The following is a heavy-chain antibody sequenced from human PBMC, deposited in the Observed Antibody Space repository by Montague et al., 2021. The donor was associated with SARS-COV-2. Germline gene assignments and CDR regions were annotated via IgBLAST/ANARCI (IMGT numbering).Heavy chain of an antibody. Sequence: SETLSLTCTVSGGSISSDYWSWIRQPPGRGLQWIGYISYSGSTNYKPSLKLKVTISVDKSKNHFTLSLSLVTAADTAVYYCSSFRRTQLLFGTLYYGMDGWGQGTTVTVSS. CDR2: ISYSGST. CDR3: SSFRRTQLLFGTLYYGMDG. CDR1: GGSISSDY. J-gene: IGHJ6*02. D-gene: IGHD2-2*01. V-gene: IGHV4-59*01.